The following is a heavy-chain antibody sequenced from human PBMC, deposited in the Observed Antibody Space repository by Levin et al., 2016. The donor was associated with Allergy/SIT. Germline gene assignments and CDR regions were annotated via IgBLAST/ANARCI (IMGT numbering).Heavy chain of an antibody. V-gene: IGHV3-7*03. CDR2: IKQDGSGK. CDR3: AREIPVATLDY. D-gene: IGHD2-2*01. CDR1: GFTFDSYW. Sequence: GESLKISCAASGFTFDSYWMSWVRQAPGKGLEWMANIKQDGSGKYYVDSVKGRFTISRDNAKNSLYLQINSLRAEDTAIYYCAREIPVATLDYWGQGTLVTVSS. J-gene: IGHJ4*02.